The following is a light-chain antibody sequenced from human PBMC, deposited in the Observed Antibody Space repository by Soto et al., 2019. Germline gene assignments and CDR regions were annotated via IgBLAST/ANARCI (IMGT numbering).Light chain of an antibody. CDR3: SSYTTTTRL. CDR2: EVS. Sequence: QSALTQPACVSGSPGQSITISCTGTSSDIGSNNYVSWFQQRPGKAPTLILGEVSNRTSGVPTHSSGSKSGNSASLTISGLLPEHEAEYSCSSYTTTTRLFGGGTKVTVL. V-gene: IGLV2-14*01. J-gene: IGLJ3*02. CDR1: SSDIGSNNY.